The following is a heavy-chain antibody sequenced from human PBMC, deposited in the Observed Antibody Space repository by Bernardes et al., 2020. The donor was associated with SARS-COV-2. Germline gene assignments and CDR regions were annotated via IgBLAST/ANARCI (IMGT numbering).Heavy chain of an antibody. CDR1: GYTFTGYY. D-gene: IGHD2-15*01. Sequence: ASVKVSCKASGYTFTGYYMHWVRQAPGQGLEWMGWINPNSGGTNYAQKFQGWVTMTRDTSISTAYMELSRLRSDDTAVYYCARANIYCSRGSCYYYGMDVWGQGTTVTVSS. CDR3: ARANIYCSRGSCYYYGMDV. J-gene: IGHJ6*02. V-gene: IGHV1-2*04. CDR2: INPNSGGT.